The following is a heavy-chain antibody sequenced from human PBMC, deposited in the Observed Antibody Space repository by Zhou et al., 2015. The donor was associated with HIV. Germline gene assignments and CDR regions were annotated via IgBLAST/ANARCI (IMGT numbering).Heavy chain of an antibody. CDR1: GYAFTGYY. V-gene: IGHV1-2*02. CDR3: HRAYAANDY. CDR2: INPHSGDT. J-gene: IGHJ4*02. D-gene: IGHD2-2*01. Sequence: QVQLVQSGAEVKKPGASVMVSCKASGYAFTGYYLHWVRRAPGQGLEWMGWINPHSGDTKSTQKFQGRVTMTSDTSISTAYLELTRLTSDDTAVYYCHRAYAANDYWGQGTLVTVSP.